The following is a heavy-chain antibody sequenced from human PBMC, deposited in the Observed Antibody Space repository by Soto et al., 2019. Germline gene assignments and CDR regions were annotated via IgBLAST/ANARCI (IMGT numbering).Heavy chain of an antibody. CDR3: ARSDYGEHFDY. V-gene: IGHV4-30-2*01. J-gene: IGHJ4*02. D-gene: IGHD4-17*01. CDR1: GGSISSGGYS. Sequence: SETLSLTCAVSGGSISSGGYSWSWIRQPPGKGLEWIGYIYHSGSTYYNPSLKSRVTISVDRSKNQFSLKLSSVTAADTAVYYCARSDYGEHFDYWGQGTLVTVSS. CDR2: IYHSGST.